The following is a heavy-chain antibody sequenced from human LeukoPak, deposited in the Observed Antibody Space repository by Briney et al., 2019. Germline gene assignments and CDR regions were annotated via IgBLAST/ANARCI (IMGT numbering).Heavy chain of an antibody. CDR1: GFTFSNYA. Sequence: PGGSLRLSWAASGFTFSNYAMSWVRQAPGKGLEWVSSLSGNERDTRYADSVRGRFTISRDNSENLLYLQMTSLGAEDTAIYYCSKDLERHTVGYFDSWGQGVLVTVSS. V-gene: IGHV3-23*01. J-gene: IGHJ4*02. CDR2: LSGNERDT. D-gene: IGHD1-1*01. CDR3: SKDLERHTVGYFDS.